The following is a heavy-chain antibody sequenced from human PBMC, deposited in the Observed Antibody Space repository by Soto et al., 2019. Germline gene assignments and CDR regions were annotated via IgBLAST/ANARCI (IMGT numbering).Heavy chain of an antibody. CDR1: GYTFTSYD. CDR2: MNPNSGNT. D-gene: IGHD3-10*01. CDR3: ARGIMIMVRGVKFWWFDP. J-gene: IGHJ5*02. V-gene: IGHV1-8*01. Sequence: ASVKVSCKASGYTFTSYDINWVRQATGQGLEWMGWMNPNSGNTGYAQKFQGRVTMTRNTSISTAYMELRSLRSEDTAVYYCARGIMIMVRGVKFWWFDPCGQLTLVTVSS.